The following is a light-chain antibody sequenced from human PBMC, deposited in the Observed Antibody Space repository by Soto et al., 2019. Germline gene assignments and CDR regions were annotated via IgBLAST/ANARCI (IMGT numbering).Light chain of an antibody. Sequence: EIVMTQSPATLSVSPGERATLSCRASQSVSSNLAWYQQKPGQAPRLLIYGASTRATGIPARFSGSGSGTEFTLTISSLQSEDFVVYYCQQYNNWPPYGFGQGTKLEIK. V-gene: IGKV3-15*01. CDR3: QQYNNWPPYG. CDR1: QSVSSN. J-gene: IGKJ2*03. CDR2: GAS.